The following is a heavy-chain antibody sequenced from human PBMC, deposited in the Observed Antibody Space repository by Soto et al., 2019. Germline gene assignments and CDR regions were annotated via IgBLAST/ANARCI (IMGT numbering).Heavy chain of an antibody. CDR1: GFTFSFYS. D-gene: IGHD1-26*01. V-gene: IGHV3-21*05. CDR3: ARSGRGYGLDV. CDR2: ISSTSSYI. Sequence: GGSMRLSCAAAGFTFSFYSMNWVRQAPGKGLEWVSYISSTSSYIYYEDSVKGRFTISRDNAKNSLYLQMNSLRVEDTAVYHCARSGRGYGLDVWGQGTTVTGSS. J-gene: IGHJ6*02.